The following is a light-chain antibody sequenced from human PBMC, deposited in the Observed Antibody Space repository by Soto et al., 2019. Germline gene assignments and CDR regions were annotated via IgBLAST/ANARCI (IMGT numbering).Light chain of an antibody. CDR2: EAY. CDR3: QQYNSYSPT. J-gene: IGKJ1*01. Sequence: DIQMTQSPSTLSASVGDKVTITCRASQSISSWLAWYQQKPGKAPKLLIYEAYSLESGVPSRFSVSVSGTEFTLTIISLQPDDFETYYCQQYNSYSPTFGQGTKVDIK. V-gene: IGKV1-5*01. CDR1: QSISSW.